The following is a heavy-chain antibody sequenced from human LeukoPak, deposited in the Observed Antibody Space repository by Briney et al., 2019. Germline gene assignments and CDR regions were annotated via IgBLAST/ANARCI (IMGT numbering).Heavy chain of an antibody. CDR1: GFSFSSYW. J-gene: IGHJ4*02. V-gene: IGHV3-7*01. D-gene: IGHD3-22*01. Sequence: GGSLRLSCAASGFSFSSYWMSWVRQAPGKGLEWVANIKKDGSEKYYVDSVKGRFTISRDNAKNSLYLQMNSLGAEDTAVYYCAREGGYYDSSGYLGRLFDCWGQGILVTVSS. CDR3: AREGGYYDSSGYLGRLFDC. CDR2: IKKDGSEK.